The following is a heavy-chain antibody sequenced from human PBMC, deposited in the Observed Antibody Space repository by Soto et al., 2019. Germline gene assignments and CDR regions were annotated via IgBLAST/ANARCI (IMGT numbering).Heavy chain of an antibody. J-gene: IGHJ4*02. CDR3: ATSGGGWLQPPV. CDR2: IKQDGSEK. V-gene: IGHV3-7*03. CDR1: GFTFRSNW. D-gene: IGHD5-12*01. Sequence: GGSLRLSCAASGFTFRSNWMSWVRQAPGKGLEWVANIKQDGSEKYYVDSVRGRFTISRDNAKNSLYLQMNSLRAEDTAVYYCATSGGGWLQPPVWGQGTLVTVSS.